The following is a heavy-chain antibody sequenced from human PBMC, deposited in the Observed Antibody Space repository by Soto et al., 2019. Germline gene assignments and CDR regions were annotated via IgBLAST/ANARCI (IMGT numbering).Heavy chain of an antibody. D-gene: IGHD4-17*01. CDR1: GFTFTSSA. J-gene: IGHJ5*02. V-gene: IGHV1-58*01. Sequence: QMQLVQSGPEVKKPGTSVKVSCKASGFTFTSSAVQWVRQARGQRLEWIGWIVVGSGNTNYAQKFQERVTITRDMSTSTAYMELSSLRSEDTAVYYCAAGPPMTTVVNGWFDPWGQGTLVTVSS. CDR2: IVVGSGNT. CDR3: AAGPPMTTVVNGWFDP.